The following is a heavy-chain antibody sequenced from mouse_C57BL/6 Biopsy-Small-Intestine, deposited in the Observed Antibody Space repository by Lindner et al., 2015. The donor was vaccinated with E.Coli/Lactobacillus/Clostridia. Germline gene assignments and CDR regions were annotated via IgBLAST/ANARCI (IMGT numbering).Heavy chain of an antibody. CDR3: SRRGLHRAMDY. D-gene: IGHD2-4*01. CDR1: GFTFSDYG. V-gene: IGHV5-17*01. Sequence: VQLQESGGDLVKPGGSLKLSCAASGFTFSDYGIHWVRQAPEKGPEWVAYISGGSSTIYYADTVKGRFTISRDNAKNTLFLQMTSLRSEDTAMYYCSRRGLHRAMDYWGQGTSVTVSS. J-gene: IGHJ4*01. CDR2: ISGGSSTI.